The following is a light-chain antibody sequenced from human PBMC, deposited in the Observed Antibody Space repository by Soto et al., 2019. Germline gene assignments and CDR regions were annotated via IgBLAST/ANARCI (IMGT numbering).Light chain of an antibody. CDR3: QQRSNWPPA. J-gene: IGKJ5*01. CDR2: DAS. V-gene: IGKV3-11*01. Sequence: ETGMTQSPATLSVSPGESATLSCRASQSLNSNLAWYQQKLGQAPRVLIYDASNRATGIPARFSGSGSGTDFTLTISSLEPEDFAVYYCQQRSNWPPAFGQGTRVEIK. CDR1: QSLNSN.